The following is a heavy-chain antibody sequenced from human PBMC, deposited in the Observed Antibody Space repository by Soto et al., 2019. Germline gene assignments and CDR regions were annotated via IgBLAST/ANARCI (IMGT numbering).Heavy chain of an antibody. V-gene: IGHV1-18*01. Sequence: QVHLVQSGAEVKKPGASVKVSCKASGYTFTSYGITWVRQAPGQGLEWMGWISDHNGNTDYAQKLQGRVIVTSDPSTSAAYMELRSLRSDDTAVYYCARGRYGDYWGQGALVTVSS. CDR1: GYTFTSYG. D-gene: IGHD1-1*01. CDR3: ARGRYGDY. CDR2: ISDHNGNT. J-gene: IGHJ4*02.